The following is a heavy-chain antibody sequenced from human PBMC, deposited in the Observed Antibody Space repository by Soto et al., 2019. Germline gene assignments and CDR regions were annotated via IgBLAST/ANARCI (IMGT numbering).Heavy chain of an antibody. CDR2: IYDSGST. CDR3: ARYIAASGTYYLDF. V-gene: IGHV4-61*01. CDR1: GGSVSSGSHF. D-gene: IGHD6-13*01. Sequence: SETLSLTCTVSGGSVSSGSHFWSWIRQPPGKGLEWIGYIYDSGSTNYNPSLKSRVIISVDTSKNQFSLRLSSVTAADTAVYYCARYIAASGTYYLDFWGQGTLVTVSS. J-gene: IGHJ4*02.